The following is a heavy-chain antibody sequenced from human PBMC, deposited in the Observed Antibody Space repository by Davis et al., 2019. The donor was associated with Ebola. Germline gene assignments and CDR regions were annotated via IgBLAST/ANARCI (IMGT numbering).Heavy chain of an antibody. V-gene: IGHV1-8*01. CDR3: ARGWSSGDSLGG. Sequence: ASVKVSCKASSYAFGSYDINWVRQATGQGLEWMGWMNPRSGNTGLAQKFQGRITMTRNTSITTAYMELSSLRSEDTAVYYCARGWSSGDSLGGWGQGTLVTVSS. J-gene: IGHJ4*02. CDR1: SYAFGSYD. D-gene: IGHD6-19*01. CDR2: MNPRSGNT.